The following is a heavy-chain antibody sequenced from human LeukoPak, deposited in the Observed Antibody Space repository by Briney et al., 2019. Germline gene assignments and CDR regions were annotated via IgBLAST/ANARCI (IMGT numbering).Heavy chain of an antibody. D-gene: IGHD2-2*01. CDR2: INHSGST. CDR3: ARVASGYCSSTSCYSAGLRSAGRRDWFDP. Sequence: SETLSLTCAVYGGSFSGYYWSWIRQPPGKGLEWIGEINHSGSTNYNPSLKSRVTISVDTSKNQFSLKLSSVTAADTAVYYCARVASGYCSSTSCYSAGLRSAGRRDWFDPWGQGTLVTVSS. J-gene: IGHJ5*02. CDR1: GGSFSGYY. V-gene: IGHV4-34*01.